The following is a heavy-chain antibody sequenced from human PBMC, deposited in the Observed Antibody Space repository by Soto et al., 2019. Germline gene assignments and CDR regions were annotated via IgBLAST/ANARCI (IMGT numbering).Heavy chain of an antibody. V-gene: IGHV3-30-3*01. J-gene: IGHJ6*02. CDR3: AKDPPWTVGPLAMDV. CDR1: GFTLSSYA. CDR2: ISHDGSNK. Sequence: GGSLRLSCAASGFTLSSYAMHWVRQAPGKGLEWVAVISHDGSNKYYADSVRGRFTISRDNSKNTLYLQMNSLRAEDTAVYYCAKDPPWTVGPLAMDVWGQGTTVTVSS. D-gene: IGHD1-26*01.